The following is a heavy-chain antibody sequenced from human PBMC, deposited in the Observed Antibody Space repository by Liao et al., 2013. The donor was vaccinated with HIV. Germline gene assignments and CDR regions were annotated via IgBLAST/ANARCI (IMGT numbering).Heavy chain of an antibody. D-gene: IGHD6-13*01. CDR3: ARRWSGLVAAGTFDH. CDR1: GGSISSGSYY. CDR2: IYTSGST. V-gene: IGHV4-61*02. Sequence: QVQLQESGPGLVKPSQTLSLTCTVSGGSISSGSYYWSWIRQPAGKGLEWIGRIYTSGSTNYNPSLKSRVTMSADTSKSQFTLKLTSVTAADTAVYFCARRWSGLVAAGTFDHWGQGTLVTVSS. J-gene: IGHJ4*02.